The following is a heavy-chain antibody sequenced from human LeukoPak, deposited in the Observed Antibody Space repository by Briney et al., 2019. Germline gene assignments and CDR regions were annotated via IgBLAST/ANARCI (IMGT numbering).Heavy chain of an antibody. CDR2: VYYSGTA. CDR3: ARTKSGWYYSDY. Sequence: PSQTLSLTCAVSGGSISSGGYYWSWIRQPPGKGLELIGYVYYSGTANYNPSLESRVTILVDTSKNQFSLNLSSVTAADTAVYYCARTKSGWYYSDYWGQGTLVSVSS. J-gene: IGHJ4*02. CDR1: GGSISSGGYY. D-gene: IGHD6-19*01. V-gene: IGHV4-61*08.